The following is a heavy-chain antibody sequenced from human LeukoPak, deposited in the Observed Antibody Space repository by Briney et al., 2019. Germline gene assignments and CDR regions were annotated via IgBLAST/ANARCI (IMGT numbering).Heavy chain of an antibody. CDR1: GGSFSGYY. V-gene: IGHV3-11*04. J-gene: IGHJ6*02. CDR3: ARDGPGNYDFWSGLYYYYGMDV. Sequence: LSLTCAVYGGSFSGYYWSWIRQPPGKGLEWVSYISSSSSTIYYADSVKGRFTISRDNAKNSLYLQMNSLRAEDTAVYYCARDGPGNYDFWSGLYYYYGMDVWGQGTTVTVSS. CDR2: ISSSSSTI. D-gene: IGHD3-3*01.